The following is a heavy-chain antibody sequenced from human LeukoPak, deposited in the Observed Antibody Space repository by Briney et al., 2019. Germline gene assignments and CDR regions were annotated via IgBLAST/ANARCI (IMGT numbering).Heavy chain of an antibody. CDR2: IYYSGST. Sequence: PSETLSLTCTVSGGSISSYYWSWLRQPPGKGLEWIGYIYYSGSTNYNPSLKSRVTISVDTSKNQFSLKLSSVTAADTAVYYCARTYHFDYWGQGTLVTVSS. CDR3: ARTYHFDY. D-gene: IGHD2-2*01. V-gene: IGHV4-59*12. CDR1: GGSISSYY. J-gene: IGHJ4*02.